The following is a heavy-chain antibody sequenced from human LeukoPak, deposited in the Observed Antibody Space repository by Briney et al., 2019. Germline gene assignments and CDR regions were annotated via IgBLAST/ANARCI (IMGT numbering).Heavy chain of an antibody. V-gene: IGHV3-11*04. CDR3: ARGGGDIGAPGLLVAYYFDY. Sequence: GGSLRLSCAASGFAFSDYYMSWIRQAPGKGLEWVSYISSSGSTIYYADSVKGRFTISRDNAKNSLYLQMNSLRAEDTAVYYCARGGGDIGAPGLLVAYYFDYWGQGTLVTVSS. J-gene: IGHJ4*02. CDR2: ISSSGSTI. CDR1: GFAFSDYY. D-gene: IGHD5-12*01.